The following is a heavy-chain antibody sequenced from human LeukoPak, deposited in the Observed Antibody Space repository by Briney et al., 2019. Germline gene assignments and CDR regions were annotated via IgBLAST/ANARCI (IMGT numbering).Heavy chain of an antibody. D-gene: IGHD4-11*01. CDR1: GGSISSYY. CDR3: ARERLHDYSRTLDY. Sequence: PSETLSLTCTVSGGSISSYYWSWIRQPPGKGLEWIGYIYYSGSTNYNPSLKSRVTISVDTSKNQFSLKLSSVTPEDTAVYYCARERLHDYSRTLDYWGQGTLVTVSS. V-gene: IGHV4-59*12. J-gene: IGHJ4*02. CDR2: IYYSGST.